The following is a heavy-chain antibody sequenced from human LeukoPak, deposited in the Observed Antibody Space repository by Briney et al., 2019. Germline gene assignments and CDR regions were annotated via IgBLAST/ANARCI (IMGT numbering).Heavy chain of an antibody. V-gene: IGHV4-59*08. J-gene: IGHJ5*02. Sequence: SETLSLTCTVSGGSISSYYWSWVRQPPGKGLEWIGYVYYSGSTYYNSSLKSRVTISVDTSKNQFSLTLSSVTAADTAVYYCARHTYYDSSGYYYHWFDPWGQGTLVTVAT. CDR3: ARHTYYDSSGYYYHWFDP. CDR2: VYYSGST. D-gene: IGHD3-22*01. CDR1: GGSISSYY.